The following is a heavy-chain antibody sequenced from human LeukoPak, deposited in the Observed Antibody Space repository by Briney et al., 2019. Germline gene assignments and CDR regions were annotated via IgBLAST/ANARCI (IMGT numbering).Heavy chain of an antibody. V-gene: IGHV3-7*03. CDR3: ARDPGYGAVDY. J-gene: IGHJ4*02. CDR2: MNGDGSNI. CDR1: GFTFSYSW. D-gene: IGHD5-18*01. Sequence: PGGSLRLSCAASGFTFSYSWMTWVRQAPGKGLEWVANMNGDGSNIYYVDSVRGRFTISRDNAKNSLCLQMSSLRAEDTAVYYCARDPGYGAVDYWGQGTLITVSS.